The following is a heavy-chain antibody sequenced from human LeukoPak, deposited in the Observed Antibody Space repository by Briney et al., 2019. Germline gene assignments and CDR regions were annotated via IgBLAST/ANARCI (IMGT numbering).Heavy chain of an antibody. Sequence: GGSLRLSCAASGFTFNAYAMHWVRQAPGKGLEWVAVISYDGSAKYYADSVKGRFTISRDNSKNTLHLQMNSLRAEDTAVYYCASTYCSSVDRSPYYFDSWGQGTLVTVSS. CDR3: ASTYCSSVDRSPYYFDS. CDR1: GFTFNAYA. J-gene: IGHJ4*02. D-gene: IGHD2-2*01. V-gene: IGHV3-30*01. CDR2: ISYDGSAK.